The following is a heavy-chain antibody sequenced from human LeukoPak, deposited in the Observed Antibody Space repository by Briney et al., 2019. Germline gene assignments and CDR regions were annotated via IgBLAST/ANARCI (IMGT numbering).Heavy chain of an antibody. D-gene: IGHD2-2*01. CDR1: GYTFTSYD. V-gene: IGHV1-8*02. Sequence: ASVKVSCKASGYTFTSYDINWVRQATGQGLEWMGYMSLNSGNTGYAQNFQGRVTMTSSASISTVYMELSSLTSDDTAVYYCAGCSSTSCYDYFQNWGQGTQVTVSS. J-gene: IGHJ1*01. CDR3: AGCSSTSCYDYFQN. CDR2: MSLNSGNT.